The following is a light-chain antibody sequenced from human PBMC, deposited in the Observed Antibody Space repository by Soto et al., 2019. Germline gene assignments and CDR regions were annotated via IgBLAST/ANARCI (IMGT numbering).Light chain of an antibody. CDR1: QSVSSN. CDR2: GAS. J-gene: IGKJ1*01. CDR3: QQYNNWPPWT. Sequence: EIVMTQSPATLSVSPGERATLSCRASQSVSSNLAWYQQKPGQPPRLLIDGASTRATGIPARFNGSGSGTEFTLTISSLQSEDFAVYYWQQYNNWPPWTFGQGTKVEI. V-gene: IGKV3-15*01.